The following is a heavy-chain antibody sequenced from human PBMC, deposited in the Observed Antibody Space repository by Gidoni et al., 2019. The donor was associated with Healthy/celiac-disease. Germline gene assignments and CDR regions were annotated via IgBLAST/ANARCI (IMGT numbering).Heavy chain of an antibody. CDR1: GFTFDDYA. CDR2: ISWNSGSI. CDR3: AKTFYCSGGSCYSYFDY. Sequence: EVQLVESGGGLVQPGRSLRLSCAASGFTFDDYAMHWVRQAPGKGLEWVSGISWNSGSIGYADSVKGRFTISRDNAKNSLYLQMNSLRAEDTALYYCAKTFYCSGGSCYSYFDYWGQGTLVTVSS. V-gene: IGHV3-9*01. D-gene: IGHD2-15*01. J-gene: IGHJ4*02.